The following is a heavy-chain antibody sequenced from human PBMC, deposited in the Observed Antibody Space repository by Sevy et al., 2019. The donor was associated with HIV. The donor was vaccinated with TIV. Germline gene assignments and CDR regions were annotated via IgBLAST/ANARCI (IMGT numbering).Heavy chain of an antibody. V-gene: IGHV4-38-2*01. J-gene: IGHJ4*02. D-gene: IGHD5-18*01. CDR3: ARGGYTYGKGYFDY. Sequence: TLSLTCGVSSYSISSGYYWGWIRQPPGKGLEWIGSIYHSGSTYSNPSLKSRVTISVDTSKNQFSLKLSSVTAADTAVYYCARGGYTYGKGYFDYWGQGTLVTVSS. CDR1: SYSISSGYY. CDR2: IYHSGST.